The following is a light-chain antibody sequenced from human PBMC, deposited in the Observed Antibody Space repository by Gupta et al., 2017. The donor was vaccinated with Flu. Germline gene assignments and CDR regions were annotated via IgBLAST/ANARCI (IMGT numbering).Light chain of an antibody. CDR3: FSYAGSSTYV. V-gene: IGLV2-23*01. Sequence: QSALTQPASVSGSPGQSITISCTGTSSNVGSHNLVSWYQQLPGKAPKLIMYEGTKWPAGVSNRFSGSKSGNTASLTISGLQTDDEADYYCFSYAGSSTYVCGTGTKLT. CDR1: SSNVGSHNL. J-gene: IGLJ1*01. CDR2: EGT.